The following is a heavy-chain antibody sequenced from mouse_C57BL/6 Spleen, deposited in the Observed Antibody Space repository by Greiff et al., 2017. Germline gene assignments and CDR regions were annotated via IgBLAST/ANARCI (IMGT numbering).Heavy chain of an antibody. CDR3: ARRGVFDY. J-gene: IGHJ2*01. CDR1: GFTFSDYG. V-gene: IGHV5-17*01. Sequence: QVVESGGGLVKPGGSLKLSCAASGFTFSDYGMHWVRQAPEKGLEWVAYISSGSSTIYDADTVKGRFTISRDNAKNNLFLQMTSLRSEDTAMYDCARRGVFDYWGQGTTLTVSS. CDR2: ISSGSSTI.